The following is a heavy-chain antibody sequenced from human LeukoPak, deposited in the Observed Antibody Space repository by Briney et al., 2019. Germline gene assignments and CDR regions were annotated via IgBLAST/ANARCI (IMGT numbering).Heavy chain of an antibody. J-gene: IGHJ4*02. Sequence: GESLQISCKGSGYSFSSYLIGWVRQMPGKGLEWMGIIYPGDSDTRYSPSFQGQVTISADKSISTAYLQWSSLKASDTAMYYCALRGIAVAGTRGYFDYWGQGTLVTVSS. CDR3: ALRGIAVAGTRGYFDY. CDR1: GYSFSSYL. CDR2: IYPGDSDT. D-gene: IGHD6-19*01. V-gene: IGHV5-51*01.